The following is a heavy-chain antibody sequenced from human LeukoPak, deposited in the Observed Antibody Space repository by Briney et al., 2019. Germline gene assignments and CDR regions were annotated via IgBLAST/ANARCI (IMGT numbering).Heavy chain of an antibody. CDR3: ARGTGDSSSWYGYYYYYRMDV. J-gene: IGHJ6*02. CDR1: GFTFSSYS. V-gene: IGHV3-21*01. D-gene: IGHD6-13*01. CDR2: ISSSSSYI. Sequence: GGSLRLSCAASGFTFSSYSMNWVRRAPGKGLEWVSSISSSSSYIYYADSLKGRFTISRDNAKNSLYLQMNSLRAEDTAVYYCARGTGDSSSWYGYYYYYRMDVWGQGTTVTVSS.